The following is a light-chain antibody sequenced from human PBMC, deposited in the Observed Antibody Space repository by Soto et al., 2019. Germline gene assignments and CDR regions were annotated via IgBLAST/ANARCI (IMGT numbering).Light chain of an antibody. CDR2: EVN. J-gene: IGLJ7*01. Sequence: QSALTQPPSASGSPGQSVTISCTGTGSDVGGYNYVSWYQQHPGKAPQLMIYEVNKRPSGVPDRFSGSKSGNTASLTVSGLQAEDEAYYYCSSYAGRKYAVFGGGTQLTVL. CDR1: GSDVGGYNY. V-gene: IGLV2-8*01. CDR3: SSYAGRKYAV.